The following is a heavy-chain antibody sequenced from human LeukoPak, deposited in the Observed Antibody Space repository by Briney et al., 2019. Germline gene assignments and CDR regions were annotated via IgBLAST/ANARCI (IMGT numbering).Heavy chain of an antibody. CDR1: GGSFSGYY. Sequence: SETLSLTCAVYGGSFSGYYWSWIRQPPGKGLEWIGEINHSGSTNYNPSLKSRVTMSVDTSKNQFSLKLSSVTAADTAVYYCARIPRGYSSGWYFDYWGQGTLVTVSS. V-gene: IGHV4-34*01. CDR3: ARIPRGYSSGWYFDY. CDR2: INHSGST. J-gene: IGHJ4*02. D-gene: IGHD6-19*01.